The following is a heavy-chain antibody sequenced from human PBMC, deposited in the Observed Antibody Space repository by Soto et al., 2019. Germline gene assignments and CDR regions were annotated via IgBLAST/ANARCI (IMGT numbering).Heavy chain of an antibody. CDR2: IYYSGRT. Sequence: SETLSLTCIVSGESISSSSYYWGWIRQPPGKGLEWIGSIYYSGRTYYSPSFKSRVTISIDTSKNQFSLKLSSVTATDTAVYYCARQRTTVVTQAYFDHWGQGALVTVSS. CDR3: ARQRTTVVTQAYFDH. J-gene: IGHJ4*02. V-gene: IGHV4-39*01. CDR1: GESISSSSYY. D-gene: IGHD2-21*02.